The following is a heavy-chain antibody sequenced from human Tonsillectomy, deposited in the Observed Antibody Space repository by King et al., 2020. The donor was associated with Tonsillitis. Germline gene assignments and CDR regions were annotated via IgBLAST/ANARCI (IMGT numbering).Heavy chain of an antibody. CDR1: GFSLSTRGEG. CDR2: IYWDDDK. V-gene: IGHV2-5*02. Sequence: ITLKESGPTLVKPTQTLTLTCTFSGFSLSTRGEGVGWIRQPPGKALEWLALIYWDDDKRYSPSLKSRLTITKDTSKNQVVLTMTNMDPVDTATYYCVNSMVRGVITFPLFDYWGQGTLVTVSS. D-gene: IGHD3-10*01. CDR3: VNSMVRGVITFPLFDY. J-gene: IGHJ4*02.